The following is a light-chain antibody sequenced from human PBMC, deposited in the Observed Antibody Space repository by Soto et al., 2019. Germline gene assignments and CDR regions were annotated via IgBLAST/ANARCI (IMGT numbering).Light chain of an antibody. Sequence: DIVMTQSPDSLAVSLGERATINCKSSQSVLYTSNNKNYLAWYQQKPGQPPKLLIYWASTRESGVPDRFSGSGSGTDFTLTISSLQAEDVAVYYCQQYYSFPFTFVPGTKVDIK. CDR1: QSVLYTSNNKNY. V-gene: IGKV4-1*01. J-gene: IGKJ3*01. CDR2: WAS. CDR3: QQYYSFPFT.